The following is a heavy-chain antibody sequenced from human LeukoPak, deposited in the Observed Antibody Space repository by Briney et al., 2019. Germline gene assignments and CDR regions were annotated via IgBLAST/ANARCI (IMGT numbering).Heavy chain of an antibody. CDR3: ARDRTQDRSIDY. J-gene: IGHJ4*02. Sequence: NPSQTLSLTCTISGGSISSGGYYWSWIRQHPGTGLEWIGYIYYSGSTYYNPSLKSRVTISVDTSKNQFSLKLSSVTAADTAVYYCARDRTQDRSIDYWGQGTLITVSS. D-gene: IGHD1-7*01. V-gene: IGHV4-31*03. CDR2: IYYSGST. CDR1: GGSISSGGYY.